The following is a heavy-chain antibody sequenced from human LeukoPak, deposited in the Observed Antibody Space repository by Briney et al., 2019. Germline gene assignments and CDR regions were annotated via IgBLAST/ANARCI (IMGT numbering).Heavy chain of an antibody. D-gene: IGHD2-15*01. Sequence: GASVKVSCKASGYSLTVYYMHWVRQAPGQGLEWMGWINPNSGGSNYAQKFQGRVTMTRDTSISTAYMELSSLRSDHTAVYYCARMICTGGSCQTPIFDYWGQGTLVTVSS. CDR2: INPNSGGS. CDR3: ARMICTGGSCQTPIFDY. J-gene: IGHJ4*02. CDR1: GYSLTVYY. V-gene: IGHV1-2*02.